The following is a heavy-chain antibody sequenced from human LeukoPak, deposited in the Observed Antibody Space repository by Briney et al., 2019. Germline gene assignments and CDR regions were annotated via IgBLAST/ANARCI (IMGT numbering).Heavy chain of an antibody. D-gene: IGHD6-19*01. J-gene: IGHJ4*02. V-gene: IGHV1-8*03. CDR3: ATLVTYSAGWFLY. CDR2: MNPNSGNT. CDR1: GYTFTSYD. Sequence: GASVKVSCKASGYTFTSYDINWVRQATGQGLQWMGWMNPNSGNTGHAQKFQGRVTITRDTSISTAYMELSSLRSEDTAVYYCATLVTYSAGWFLYWGQGTLVTVSS.